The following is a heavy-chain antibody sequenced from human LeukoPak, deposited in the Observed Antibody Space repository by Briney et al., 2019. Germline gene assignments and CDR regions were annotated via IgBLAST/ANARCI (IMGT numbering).Heavy chain of an antibody. CDR2: IRSKANSYAT. J-gene: IGHJ4*02. V-gene: IGHV3-73*01. Sequence: AGGSLRLSCAASGFTFSGSAMHWVRQASGRGLKWVARIRSKANSYATAYAASVKGRFTISRDDSKNTAYLQMNSLKTEDTAVYYCTSRGTVIAAAGTQTSNYWGQGTLVTVSS. CDR3: TSRGTVIAAAGTQTSNY. D-gene: IGHD6-13*01. CDR1: GFTFSGSA.